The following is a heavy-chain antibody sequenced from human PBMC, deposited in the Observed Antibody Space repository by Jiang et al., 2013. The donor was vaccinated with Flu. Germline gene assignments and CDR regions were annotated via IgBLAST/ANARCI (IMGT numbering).Heavy chain of an antibody. V-gene: IGHV4-31*03. CDR1: GASISSGNSY. Sequence: GLVKPSQTLSLTCTVSGASISSGNSYWSWIRQHPGKGLEWIGYIFDSGNTHCNPSLKSRVAMSVDMSKSQFSLNLTSVTAADVAVYYCARGRGYSGFEPHFFDYWGQGSLVTVSS. CDR3: ARGRGYSGFEPHFFDY. J-gene: IGHJ4*02. D-gene: IGHD5-12*01. CDR2: IFDSGNT.